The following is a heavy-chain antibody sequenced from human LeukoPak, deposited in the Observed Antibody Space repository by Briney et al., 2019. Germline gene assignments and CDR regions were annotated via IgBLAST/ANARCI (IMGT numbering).Heavy chain of an antibody. V-gene: IGHV5-51*01. CDR2: IYPGDSDT. J-gene: IGHJ4*02. Sequence: GESLQISCKGSGYRFTSYWIGWVRQMPGKGLEWMGIIYPGDSDTRYSPSFQGQVTISADKSISTAYLQWSSLKASDTAMYYCARHYDDEVYYFDYWGRGTLVTVSS. CDR1: GYRFTSYW. D-gene: IGHD3-3*01. CDR3: ARHYDDEVYYFDY.